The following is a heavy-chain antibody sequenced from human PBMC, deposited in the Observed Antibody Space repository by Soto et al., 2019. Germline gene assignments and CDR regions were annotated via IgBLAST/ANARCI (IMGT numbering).Heavy chain of an antibody. V-gene: IGHV3-23*01. CDR3: AKFQCLVPRFDY. CDR1: GFTFSSYA. Sequence: GGSLRLSCAASGFTFSSYAMSWVRQAPGKGLEWVSDISGSGGSTYYADSVKGRFTISRDNSKNTLYLQMNSLRAEDTAVYYCAKFQCLVPRFDYWGQGXRVTVS. CDR2: ISGSGGST. D-gene: IGHD6-19*01. J-gene: IGHJ4*02.